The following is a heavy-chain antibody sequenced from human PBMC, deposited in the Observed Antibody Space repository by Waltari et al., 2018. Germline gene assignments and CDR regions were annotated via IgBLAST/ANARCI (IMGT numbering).Heavy chain of an antibody. CDR1: GFTFSNSW. D-gene: IGHD2-21*01. Sequence: EVQLVESGGGLVQPGGSLRLSCSGSGFTFSNSWMSWVRQAPGKGLEWVASIKQDGGEKYYVDSMKGRFTISRDNSKNTLYLQMNSLRAEDTAVYYCARETSHYYYFDYWGQGTLVTVSS. V-gene: IGHV3-7*01. J-gene: IGHJ4*02. CDR3: ARETSHYYYFDY. CDR2: IKQDGGEK.